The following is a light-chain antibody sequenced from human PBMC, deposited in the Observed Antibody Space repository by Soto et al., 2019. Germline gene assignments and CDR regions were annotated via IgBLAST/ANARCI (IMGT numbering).Light chain of an antibody. CDR3: HHYGSSPLT. CDR2: GAS. Sequence: EIVLTQSPGTLSLSPGERATLSCRASQSVRSSFLAWYQQKPGQAPRLFIYGASSRATGIPDRFSGSGSGTDFTLTISTLETEDFAVYYCHHYGSSPLTFGGGTKVEIK. V-gene: IGKV3-20*01. J-gene: IGKJ4*01. CDR1: QSVRSSF.